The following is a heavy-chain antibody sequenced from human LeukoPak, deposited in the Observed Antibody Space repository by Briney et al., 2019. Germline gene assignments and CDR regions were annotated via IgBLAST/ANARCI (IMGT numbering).Heavy chain of an antibody. V-gene: IGHV5-51*01. D-gene: IGHD6-13*01. Sequence: GESLKISCKGSGYSFTSCWIGWVRQMPGKGLEWMGIIYPGDSDTRYSPSFQGQVTISADKSISTAYLQWSSLKASDTAMYYCARRGSSFGNWFDPWGQGTLVTVSS. J-gene: IGHJ5*02. CDR2: IYPGDSDT. CDR1: GYSFTSCW. CDR3: ARRGSSFGNWFDP.